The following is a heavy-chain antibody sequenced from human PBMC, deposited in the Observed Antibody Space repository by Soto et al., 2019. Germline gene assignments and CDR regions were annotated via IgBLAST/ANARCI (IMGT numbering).Heavy chain of an antibody. CDR2: INHSGST. CDR3: ARGLEGYCSGGSCYSPVWFDP. CDR1: GGSFSGYY. J-gene: IGHJ5*02. V-gene: IGHV4-34*01. D-gene: IGHD2-15*01. Sequence: QVQLQQWGAGLLKPSETLSLTCAVYGGSFSGYYWSWIRQPPGKGLEWIGEINHSGSTNYNPSLKSRVTIPVDTSKNQFSLKLSSVTAADTAVYYCARGLEGYCSGGSCYSPVWFDPWGQGTLVTVSS.